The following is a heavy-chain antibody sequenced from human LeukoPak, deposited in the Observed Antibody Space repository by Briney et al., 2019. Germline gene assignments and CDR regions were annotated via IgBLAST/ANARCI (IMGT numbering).Heavy chain of an antibody. CDR3: AREVRYCSSTSCYPYYYYYYMDV. CDR1: GFTFSSYE. CDR2: ISSSGSTI. D-gene: IGHD2-2*01. J-gene: IGHJ6*03. Sequence: HPGGSLRLSCAASGFTFSSYEMNWVSQAPGKGLEWVSYISSSGSTIYYADSVKGRFTISRDNAKNSLYLQMNSLRAEDTAVYYCAREVRYCSSTSCYPYYYYYYMDVWGKGTTVTVSS. V-gene: IGHV3-48*03.